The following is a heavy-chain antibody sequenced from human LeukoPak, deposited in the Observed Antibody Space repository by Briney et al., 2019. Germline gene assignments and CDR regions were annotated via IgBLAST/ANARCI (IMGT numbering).Heavy chain of an antibody. CDR1: GFTFSSYS. V-gene: IGHV3-21*01. CDR2: ISSSSSYI. Sequence: PGGSLRLSCAASGFTFSSYSMNWVRQAPGNGLEWVSSISSSSSYIYYADSVKGRFTISRDNAKNSLYLQMNSLRAEDTAVYYCARETAAAGTNYFDYWGQGTLVTVSS. CDR3: ARETAAAGTNYFDY. D-gene: IGHD6-13*01. J-gene: IGHJ4*02.